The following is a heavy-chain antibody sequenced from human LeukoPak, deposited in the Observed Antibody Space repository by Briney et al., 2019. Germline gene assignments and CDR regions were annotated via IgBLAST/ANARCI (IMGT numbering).Heavy chain of an antibody. V-gene: IGHV4-34*01. CDR1: GGSFSGYY. D-gene: IGHD4-17*01. CDR3: ARGSRAPTVSRRSGFDY. Sequence: SETLSLTCAVYGGSFSGYYWSWIRQPPGKGLEWIGEINHSGSTNYNPSLKSRVTISVGTSKNQFSLKLSSVTAADTAVYYCARGSRAPTVSRRSGFDYWGQGTLVTVSS. J-gene: IGHJ4*02. CDR2: INHSGST.